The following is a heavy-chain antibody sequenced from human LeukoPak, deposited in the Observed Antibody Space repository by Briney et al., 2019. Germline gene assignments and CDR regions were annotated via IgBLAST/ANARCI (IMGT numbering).Heavy chain of an antibody. J-gene: IGHJ6*03. CDR1: GYSISSGYY. CDR2: IYYSGST. CDR3: AVTYYYDSSGYYYLGPYYYYYMDV. Sequence: SETLSLTCAVSGYSISSGYYWGWIRQPPGKGLEWIGYIYYSGSTNYNPSLKSRVTISVDTSKNQFSLKLSSVTAADTAVYYCAVTYYYDSSGYYYLGPYYYYYMDVWGKGTTVTVSS. V-gene: IGHV4-61*01. D-gene: IGHD3-22*01.